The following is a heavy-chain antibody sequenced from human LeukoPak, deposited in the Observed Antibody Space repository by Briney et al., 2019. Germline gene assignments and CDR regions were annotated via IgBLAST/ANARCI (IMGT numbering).Heavy chain of an antibody. CDR3: ATEYGSGSYWKIDY. CDR2: IYYSGRP. J-gene: IGHJ4*02. D-gene: IGHD3-10*01. V-gene: IGHV4-61*01. CDR1: GGSASSGSYY. Sequence: SETLSLTCTVSGGSASSGSYYWSWIRQPPGKGLEWIGYIYYSGRPNYNPSLKSRVTISVDTSKNQFSLKLSSVTAADTAVYYCATEYGSGSYWKIDYWGQGTLVTVSS.